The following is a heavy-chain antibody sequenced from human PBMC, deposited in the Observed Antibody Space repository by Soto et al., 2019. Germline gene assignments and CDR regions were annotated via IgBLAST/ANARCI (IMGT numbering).Heavy chain of an antibody. CDR3: ARRYCCCGNCYSDY. D-gene: IGHD2-15*01. V-gene: IGHV5-51*01. J-gene: IGHJ4*02. Sequence: GESLKISCKGSGYSFANDWVAWVRQTSGKGLEWMWMLHPGNSESRYNLSFQGQVTISAHKPITPASLLWTTLKASDTGIYYCARRYCCCGNCYSDYGGQGTLVTVCS. CDR1: GYSFANDW. CDR2: LHPGNSES.